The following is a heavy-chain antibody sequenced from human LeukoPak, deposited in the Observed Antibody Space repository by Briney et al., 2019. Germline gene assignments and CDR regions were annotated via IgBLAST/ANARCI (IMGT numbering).Heavy chain of an antibody. CDR1: GGSISSDNHY. CDR2: IYTSGST. V-gene: IGHV4-61*02. D-gene: IGHD3-9*01. Sequence: SETLSLTCTVSGGSISSDNHYWSWIRQSAGKGLEWIGRIYTSGSTNYNPSLKSRVTISVDTSKNQFSLKLSSVTAADTAVYYCARGGAYYDILTGYSDYYYYMDVWGKGTTVTISS. J-gene: IGHJ6*03. CDR3: ARGGAYYDILTGYSDYYYYMDV.